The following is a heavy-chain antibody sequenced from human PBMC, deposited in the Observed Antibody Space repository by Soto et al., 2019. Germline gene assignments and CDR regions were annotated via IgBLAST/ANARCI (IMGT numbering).Heavy chain of an antibody. CDR2: ISGSGVST. J-gene: IGHJ3*02. V-gene: IGHV3-23*01. CDR1: GFTFSSYA. Sequence: EVQLLESGGGLVQPGGSLRLSCAASGFTFSSYAMSWVRQAPGKGLEWVSAISGSGVSTYYADSVKGRFTISRDNSKHPLYMQMRSMRAEDTAVYSCAKVGRGNSGGWSDDACDIWGRGTMVTVSA. CDR3: AKVGRGNSGGWSDDACDI. D-gene: IGHD6-19*01.